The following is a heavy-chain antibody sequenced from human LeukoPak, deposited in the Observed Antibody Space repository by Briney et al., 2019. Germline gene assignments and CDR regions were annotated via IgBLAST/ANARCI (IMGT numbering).Heavy chain of an antibody. D-gene: IGHD4-17*01. V-gene: IGHV1-2*06. CDR3: ARSYDYGDYGLGY. CDR1: GYTLTGHY. CDR2: IYPNSGGT. Sequence: ASVKVSCKASGYTLTGHYMHWVRQAPGQGLEWMGRIYPNSGGTNYAQKFQGRVTMTRDTSISTAYMELSRLRSDDTAVYYCARSYDYGDYGLGYWGQGTLVTVSS. J-gene: IGHJ4*02.